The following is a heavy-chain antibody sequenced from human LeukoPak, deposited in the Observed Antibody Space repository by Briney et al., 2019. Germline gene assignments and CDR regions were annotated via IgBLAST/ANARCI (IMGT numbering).Heavy chain of an antibody. D-gene: IGHD6-19*01. Sequence: GSLRLFCAASGFTFSSYEMKWVRQAPGKGLEWVSYISGSSSTIYYADSVKGRFTISRDNAKNSLYLQMNSLRAEDTGVYYCVISSGWKGGYYFDFWGQGTLVTVSA. CDR2: ISGSSSTI. CDR3: VISSGWKGGYYFDF. CDR1: GFTFSSYE. V-gene: IGHV3-48*03. J-gene: IGHJ4*02.